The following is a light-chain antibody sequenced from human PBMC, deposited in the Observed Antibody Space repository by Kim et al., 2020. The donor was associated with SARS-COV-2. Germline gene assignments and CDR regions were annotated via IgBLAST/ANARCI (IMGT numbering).Light chain of an antibody. J-gene: IGLJ3*02. V-gene: IGLV3-25*03. CDR3: QSADSSGTWV. CDR1: ALPKHY. Sequence: SYELTQPPSVSVSPGQTARITCSGDALPKHYGYFYQQKPGLAPVLVIFKDTERPSGIPERFSGSSSGTTVTLTISGVQAEDEADYYCQSADSSGTWVFGGGTQLTVL. CDR2: KDT.